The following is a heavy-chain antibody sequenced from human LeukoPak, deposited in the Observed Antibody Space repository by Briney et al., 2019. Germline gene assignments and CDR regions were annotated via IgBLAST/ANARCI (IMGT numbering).Heavy chain of an antibody. V-gene: IGHV3-23*01. D-gene: IGHD6-19*01. CDR3: AKGTGSGWYDAFDF. Sequence: GGSLRLSCADSGFTFRSYSMRWVRQAPGKGLDWLSRINGRGDSTYYAYCVKGRFPLSRDNSKNTLYLQMNSLRADDTAVYYWAKGTGSGWYDAFDFWGQGTMVTISS. J-gene: IGHJ3*01. CDR1: GFTFRSYS. CDR2: INGRGDST.